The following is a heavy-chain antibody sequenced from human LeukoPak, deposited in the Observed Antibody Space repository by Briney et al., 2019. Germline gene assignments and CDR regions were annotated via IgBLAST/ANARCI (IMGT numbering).Heavy chain of an antibody. V-gene: IGHV1-2*02. Sequence: ASVKVSCKASGYTFAGYYMHWVRQAPGQGLEWMGWINPNSGGTNYAQKFQGRVTMTRDTSIGTVYMEVSRLRSDDTAVYYCARDSSYSSSLYYFEYWGQGTLVTVSS. J-gene: IGHJ4*02. CDR1: GYTFAGYY. CDR3: ARDSSYSSSLYYFEY. D-gene: IGHD6-6*01. CDR2: INPNSGGT.